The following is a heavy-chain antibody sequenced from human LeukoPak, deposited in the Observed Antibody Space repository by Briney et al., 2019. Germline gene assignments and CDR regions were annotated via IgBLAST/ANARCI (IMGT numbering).Heavy chain of an antibody. CDR3: ARAQYYDSTTAGGMDV. J-gene: IGHJ6*02. CDR1: GFIFSSYW. V-gene: IGHV3-74*01. CDR2: INSDGSST. Sequence: QSGGSLRLSCAVSGFIFSSYWLHWVRQAPGKGLVWVARINSDGSSTNYADSVKGRFTISRDNAKNTLSLQMNSLRAEDTAVYYCARAQYYDSTTAGGMDVWGQGTTVTVSS. D-gene: IGHD3-22*01.